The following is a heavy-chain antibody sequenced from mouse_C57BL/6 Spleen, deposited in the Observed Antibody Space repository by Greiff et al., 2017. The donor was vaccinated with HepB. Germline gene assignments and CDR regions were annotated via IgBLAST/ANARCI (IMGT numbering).Heavy chain of an antibody. CDR3: ARGGVTTDY. CDR1: GYTFTSYW. J-gene: IGHJ2*01. D-gene: IGHD2-2*01. CDR2: IDPSDSYT. V-gene: IGHV1-59*01. Sequence: QVQLKQPGAELVRPGTSVKLSCKASGYTFTSYWMHWVKQRPGQGLEWIGVIDPSDSYTNYNQKFKGKATLTVDTSSSTAYMQLSSLTSEDSAVYYCARGGVTTDYWGQGTTLTVSS.